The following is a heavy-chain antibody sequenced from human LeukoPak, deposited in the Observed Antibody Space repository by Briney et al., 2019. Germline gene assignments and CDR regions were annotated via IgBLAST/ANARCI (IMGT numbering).Heavy chain of an antibody. Sequence: PSETLSLTCAVYGGSFSGYYWSWIRQHPGKGLEWIGYIYYSGSTYYNPSLESRVTISVDTSKNQFSLKLSSVTAADTAVYYCARGIAAAGPRYYFDYWGQGTLVTVSS. CDR3: ARGIAAAGPRYYFDY. V-gene: IGHV4-31*11. J-gene: IGHJ4*02. CDR1: GGSFSGYY. D-gene: IGHD6-13*01. CDR2: IYYSGST.